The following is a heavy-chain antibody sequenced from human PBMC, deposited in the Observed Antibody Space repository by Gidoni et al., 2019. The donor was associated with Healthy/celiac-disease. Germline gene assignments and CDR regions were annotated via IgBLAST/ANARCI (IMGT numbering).Heavy chain of an antibody. V-gene: IGHV5-51*01. CDR1: GYSFTSYC. CDR2: IYPGDSDT. Sequence: EVQLVQSGAEVKKPGESLKISCKGSGYSFTSYCIGWVRQMPGKGLGWMGIIYPGDSDTRYSPSFQGQVTISADKSISTAYLQWSSLKASDTAMYYCARTRGAGGSHHYYYYYGMDVWGQGTTVTVSS. J-gene: IGHJ6*02. D-gene: IGHD1-26*01. CDR3: ARTRGAGGSHHYYYYYGMDV.